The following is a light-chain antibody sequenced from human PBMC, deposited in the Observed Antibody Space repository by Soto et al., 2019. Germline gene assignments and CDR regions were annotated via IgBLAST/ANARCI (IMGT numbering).Light chain of an antibody. V-gene: IGLV2-8*02. CDR2: EVS. J-gene: IGLJ1*01. CDR3: RSYAGSNNFYV. Sequence: QSVLTQPPSASRAPGQSVTISCTGTSSDVGGYNYVSWYQQHPGKAPKLMIYEVSKWPSGVPDRFSGSKSGNTASLTVSGLQAEDEAAYYCRSYAGSNNFYVFGTGTKVTVL. CDR1: SSDVGGYNY.